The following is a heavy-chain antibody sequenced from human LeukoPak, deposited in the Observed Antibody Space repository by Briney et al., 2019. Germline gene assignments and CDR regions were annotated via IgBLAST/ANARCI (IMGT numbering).Heavy chain of an antibody. CDR2: IIPIFGTA. D-gene: IGHD1-7*01. CDR1: GGTFSSYA. Sequence: GASVKVSCKASGGTFSSYAISWVRQAPGQGLEWMGGIIPIFGTANYAQKFQGRVTITADKSTSTAYMELSSLRSEDTAVYYCARGYNWNYLWFDPLGQGTLVTVSS. J-gene: IGHJ5*02. CDR3: ARGYNWNYLWFDP. V-gene: IGHV1-69*06.